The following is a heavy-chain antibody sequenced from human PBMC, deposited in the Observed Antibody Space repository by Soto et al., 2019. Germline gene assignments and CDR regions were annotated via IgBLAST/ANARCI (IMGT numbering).Heavy chain of an antibody. CDR2: IVPILGRA. Sequence: VQLVQSGAGGKKPGSPVKAPAKAPGGPLSGFPFAWVRQAPGQGLDGRGRIVPILGRATYGQQFQGRVTITADTSTSTAYRGLSCLISEDTAVYYCATTGHREYGGYDCRRHGYFALWGPGPLVTASS. D-gene: IGHD5-12*01. CDR3: ATTGHREYGGYDCRRHGYFAL. CDR1: GGPLSGFP. V-gene: IGHV1-69*02. J-gene: IGHJ2*01.